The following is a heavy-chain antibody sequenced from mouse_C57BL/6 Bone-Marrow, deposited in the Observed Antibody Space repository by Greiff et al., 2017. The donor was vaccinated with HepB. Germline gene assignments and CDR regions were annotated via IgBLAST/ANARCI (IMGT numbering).Heavy chain of an antibody. V-gene: IGHV10-3*01. CDR2: IRSQSSNYAT. Sequence: EVKLMESGGGLVQPKGSLKLSCAASGFTFNTYAMHWVRQAPGKGLEWVARIRSQSSNYATYYADSVKDRFTISRDDSQSMLYLQMNNLKTVDTAMYYCVSYRGFAYWGQGTLVTVSA. D-gene: IGHD5-5*01. CDR1: GFTFNTYA. CDR3: VSYRGFAY. J-gene: IGHJ3*01.